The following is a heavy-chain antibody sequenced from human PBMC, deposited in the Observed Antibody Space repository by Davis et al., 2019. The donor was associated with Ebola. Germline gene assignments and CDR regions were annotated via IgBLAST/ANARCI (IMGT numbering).Heavy chain of an antibody. CDR2: INPNSGGT. D-gene: IGHD6-19*01. V-gene: IGHV1-2*02. Sequence: ASVKVSCKTSGYTFTGYYMHWVRQAPGQGLEWMGWINPNSGGTNYAQKFQGRVTMTRDTSISTAYMELSRLRSDDTAVYYCARAVPAGISGWYNWFDPWGQGTLVTVSS. J-gene: IGHJ5*02. CDR1: GYTFTGYY. CDR3: ARAVPAGISGWYNWFDP.